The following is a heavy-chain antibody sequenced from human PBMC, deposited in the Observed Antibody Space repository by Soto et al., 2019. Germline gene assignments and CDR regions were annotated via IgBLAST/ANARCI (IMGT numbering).Heavy chain of an antibody. CDR3: VKRRGLYAHDY. D-gene: IGHD2-8*01. V-gene: IGHV3-64D*08. CDR2: ISSNGGST. J-gene: IGHJ4*02. Sequence: GGSLRLSCSASGFTFSSYAMHWVRQAPGKGLEFVSAISSNGGSTYYADSVKGRFTISRDNSKNTLYLQMSSLRAEDTAVYYCVKRRGLYAHDYWGQGTPVTVSS. CDR1: GFTFSSYA.